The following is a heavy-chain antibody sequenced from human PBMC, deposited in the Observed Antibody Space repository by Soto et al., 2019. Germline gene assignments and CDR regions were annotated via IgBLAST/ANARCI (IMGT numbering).Heavy chain of an antibody. V-gene: IGHV4-59*08. Sequence: QVQLQESGPGLVKPSETLSLTCTVSGGSISSYYWSWIRQPPRKELEWSGYIYYSGSTNYTPSLKSRVTLSVDTSKIPFSLKLSSVTAADTAVYYCARSQGGQTPDYWGQGTLVTVSS. CDR1: GGSISSYY. D-gene: IGHD6-25*01. CDR3: ARSQGGQTPDY. CDR2: IYYSGST. J-gene: IGHJ4*02.